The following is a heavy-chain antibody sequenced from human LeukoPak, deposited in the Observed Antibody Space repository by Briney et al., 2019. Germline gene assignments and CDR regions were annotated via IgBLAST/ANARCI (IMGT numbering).Heavy chain of an antibody. CDR3: AKVHQRYSSSWLGDY. CDR2: ISGSGGST. V-gene: IGHV3-23*01. J-gene: IGHJ4*02. D-gene: IGHD6-13*01. CDR1: GFTFSSCA. Sequence: PGGSLRLSCAASGFTFSSCAMSWVRQAPGKGREWVSAISGSGGSTYYADSVKGRFTISRDNSKNTLYLQMNSLRAEDTAVYYCAKVHQRYSSSWLGDYWGQGTLVTVSS.